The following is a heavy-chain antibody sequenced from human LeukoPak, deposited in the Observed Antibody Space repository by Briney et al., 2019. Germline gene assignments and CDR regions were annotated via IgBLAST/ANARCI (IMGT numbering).Heavy chain of an antibody. CDR3: AAGVIVTFYGMDV. V-gene: IGHV3-30*03. J-gene: IGHJ6*02. D-gene: IGHD3-16*02. CDR2: ISNDGTNK. Sequence: GGSLRLSCAASGFTFSTYAIHWVRQAPGKGLEWLAIISNDGTNKYYADSVKGRFTISRDNSKNMLYLQTSGLRAEDTAVYYCAAGVIVTFYGMDVWGQGTTVTVSS. CDR1: GFTFSTYA.